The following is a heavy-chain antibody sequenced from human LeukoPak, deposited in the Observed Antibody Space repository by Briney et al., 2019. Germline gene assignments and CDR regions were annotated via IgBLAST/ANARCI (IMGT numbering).Heavy chain of an antibody. V-gene: IGHV4-34*01. D-gene: IGHD1-1*01. CDR3: AREYWTDAFDV. CDR1: GGSFSGYF. CDR2: INHSGST. J-gene: IGHJ3*01. Sequence: PSETLSLTCAVYGGSFSGYFCTWIRQPPGKGLEWIGEINHSGSTNYNPSLKSRVTISVDTSKNQFSLKLSSVTAADTAVYYCAREYWTDAFDVWGQGTVVTVSS.